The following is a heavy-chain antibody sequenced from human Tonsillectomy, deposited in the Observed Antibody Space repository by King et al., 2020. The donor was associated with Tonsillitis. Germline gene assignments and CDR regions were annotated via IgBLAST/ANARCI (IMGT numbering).Heavy chain of an antibody. CDR2: IRSKAYGGTT. Sequence: VQLVESGGGLVQPGRSLRLSCTASGFTFGDYAMSWFRQAPGKGLEWVGFIRSKAYGGTTEYAASVKGRFTISRDDSKSIAYLQMNSLKTEDTAVYYCTRDYSTSCYDYWVQGTLVTVSS. V-gene: IGHV3-49*03. CDR1: GFTFGDYA. D-gene: IGHD2-2*01. CDR3: TRDYSTSCYDY. J-gene: IGHJ4*02.